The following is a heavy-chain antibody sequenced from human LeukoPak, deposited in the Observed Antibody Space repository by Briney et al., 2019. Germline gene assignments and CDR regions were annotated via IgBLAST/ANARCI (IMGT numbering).Heavy chain of an antibody. CDR1: GFTFSSYS. Sequence: GGSLRLSCAASGFTFSSYSMNWVRQAPGKGLEWVSSISGSSSYIYYADSVKGRFTISRDNAKNSLYLQMNSLRAEDTAVYYCARIWDGYSGSDYWGQGTLVTVSS. V-gene: IGHV3-21*01. J-gene: IGHJ4*02. CDR3: ARIWDGYSGSDY. CDR2: ISGSSSYI. D-gene: IGHD1-26*01.